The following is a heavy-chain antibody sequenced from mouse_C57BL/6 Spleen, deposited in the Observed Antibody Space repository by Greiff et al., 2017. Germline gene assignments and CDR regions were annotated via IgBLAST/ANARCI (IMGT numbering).Heavy chain of an antibody. CDR2: IRNKANGYTT. CDR3: ARSSLITTVVAPPWFAY. D-gene: IGHD1-1*01. V-gene: IGHV7-3*01. CDR1: GFTFTDYY. Sequence: EVKVVESGGGLVQPGGSLSLSCAASGFTFTDYYMSWVRQPPGKALEWLGFIRNKANGYTTEYSASVKGRFTISRDNSQSILYLQMNALRAEDSATYYCARSSLITTVVAPPWFAYWGQGTLVTVSA. J-gene: IGHJ3*01.